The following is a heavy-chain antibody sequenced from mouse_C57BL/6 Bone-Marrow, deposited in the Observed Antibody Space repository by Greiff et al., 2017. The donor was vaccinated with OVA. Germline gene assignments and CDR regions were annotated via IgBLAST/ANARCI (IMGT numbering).Heavy chain of an antibody. D-gene: IGHD1-1*01. J-gene: IGHJ1*03. CDR3: ARGYYGSSIVLDWYFEV. CDR2: IYPRDGST. Sequence: QVQLQQSDAELVKPGASVKISCKVSGYTFTDHTIHWMKQRPEQGLEWIGYIYPRDGSTKYNEKFKGKATLTADKSSSTAYMQLNSLTSEDSAVYFGARGYYGSSIVLDWYFEVWGTGTTVTVSS. V-gene: IGHV1-78*01. CDR1: GYTFTDHT.